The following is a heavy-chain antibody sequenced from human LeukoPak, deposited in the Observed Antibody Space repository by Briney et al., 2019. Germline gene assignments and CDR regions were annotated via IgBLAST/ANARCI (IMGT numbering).Heavy chain of an antibody. D-gene: IGHD3-22*01. Sequence: PGGSLRLSCAASGLTLSSYAMTWVRQAPGKGLEWVGRIISKASGGTTDYAAPVRGRFTISRDDSKSTLYLHMNSLKTEDTAQYYCTTYSYYYGSTGYSYFDFWGQGTLVTVSS. CDR3: TTYSYYYGSTGYSYFDF. CDR2: IISKASGGTT. J-gene: IGHJ4*02. V-gene: IGHV3-15*01. CDR1: GLTLSSYA.